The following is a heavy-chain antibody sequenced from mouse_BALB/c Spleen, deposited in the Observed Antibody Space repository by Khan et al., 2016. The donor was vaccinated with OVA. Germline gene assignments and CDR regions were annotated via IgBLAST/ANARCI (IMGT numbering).Heavy chain of an antibody. D-gene: IGHD1-1*01. CDR2: INTNTGEP. CDR1: GYTFTNYG. V-gene: IGHV9-3*02. Sequence: QIQLVQSGPELKKPGETVKISCKASGYTFTNYGMNWLKQAPGKGFKWMGWINTNTGEPTYAEEFKGRFAFSLETSANTAYLKINNLKNEDTATYFCAKEITSLFDYWGQGTSLTVSS. J-gene: IGHJ2*02. CDR3: AKEITSLFDY.